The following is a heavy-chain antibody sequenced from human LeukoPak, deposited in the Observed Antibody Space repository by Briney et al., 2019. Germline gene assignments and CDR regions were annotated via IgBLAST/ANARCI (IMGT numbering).Heavy chain of an antibody. Sequence: GGSLRLSCAASGFTFSSYTMHWVRQAPGKGLEWVSVIYSGGSTYYADSVKGRFTISRDNSKNTLYLQMNSLRAEDTAVYYCARDLSALAYNWFDPWGQGTLVTVSS. D-gene: IGHD3-16*01. CDR3: ARDLSALAYNWFDP. CDR1: GFTFSSYT. V-gene: IGHV3-66*01. J-gene: IGHJ5*02. CDR2: IYSGGST.